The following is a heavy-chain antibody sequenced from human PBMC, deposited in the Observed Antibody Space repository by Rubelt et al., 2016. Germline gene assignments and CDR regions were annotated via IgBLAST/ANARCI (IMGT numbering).Heavy chain of an antibody. V-gene: IGHV1-3*01. CDR3: ARAQRIRLLMVYAPTFDY. J-gene: IGHJ4*02. CDR2: LNAGNGNT. Sequence: QVQLVQSGAEVKKPGASVKVSCKASGYTFTSYAMHWVRQAPGQRLEWMGWLNAGNGNTKYSQKFQGRVTITRDTSASTAYMELSSLRSEDTAVYYCARAQRIRLLMVYAPTFDYWGQGTLVTVSS. CDR1: GYTFTSYA. D-gene: IGHD2-8*01.